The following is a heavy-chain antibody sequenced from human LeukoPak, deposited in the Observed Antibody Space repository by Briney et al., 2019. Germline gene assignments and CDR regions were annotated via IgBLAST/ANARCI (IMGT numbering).Heavy chain of an antibody. CDR3: ARAGYYGDDAFDL. CDR2: IRQDGSEK. Sequence: GGSLRLSCVASGFIIGSYWMSWVRQAPGKGLEWVANIRQDGSEKYYVDSVKGRLTISRDNAKNSLYLQMNNLTAADTAIYYCARAGYYGDDAFDLWGQGTRITVSS. CDR1: GFIIGSYW. J-gene: IGHJ3*01. D-gene: IGHD2/OR15-2a*01. V-gene: IGHV3-7*01.